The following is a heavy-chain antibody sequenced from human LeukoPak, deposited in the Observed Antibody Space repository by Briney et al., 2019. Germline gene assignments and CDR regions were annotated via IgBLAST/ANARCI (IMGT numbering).Heavy chain of an antibody. CDR2: ISSSSSYI. J-gene: IGHJ4*02. Sequence: PGGSLRLSCAASGFTFSTYNMNWVRQAPGKGLEWVSSISSSSSYIYYADSVKGRFTISRDNAKNSLYLQMNSLRAEDTAVYYCARVVGSSSSRVDYWGQGTLVTVSS. D-gene: IGHD6-13*01. CDR3: ARVVGSSSSRVDY. V-gene: IGHV3-21*01. CDR1: GFTFSTYN.